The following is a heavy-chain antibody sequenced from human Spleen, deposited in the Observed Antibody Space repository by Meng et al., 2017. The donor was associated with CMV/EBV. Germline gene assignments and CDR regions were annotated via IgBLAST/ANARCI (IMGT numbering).Heavy chain of an antibody. Sequence: SISNSIYYWGWIRQPPGKGLEWLGSIYYTGSTYYNPSLKSRVTISVDTSKNQFSLKLSSVTAADTAVYYCARDFVPPAMGGKGYWFDPWGQGTLVTVSS. CDR2: IYYTGST. CDR1: SISNSIYY. V-gene: IGHV4-39*07. J-gene: IGHJ5*02. CDR3: ARDFVPPAMGGKGYWFDP. D-gene: IGHD2-2*01.